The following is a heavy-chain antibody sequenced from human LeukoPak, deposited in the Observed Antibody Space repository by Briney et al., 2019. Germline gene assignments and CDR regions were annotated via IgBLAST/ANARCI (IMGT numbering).Heavy chain of an antibody. CDR1: GFSFADHA. D-gene: IGHD3-16*01. V-gene: IGHV3-49*04. Sequence: GGSLRLSCIASGFSFADHAMSWVRQAPGKGLEWVAFVRSKNYRGTAEYAASVRGRFTISRDDSKSIAYLQMNSLKTEDTAVYYCTRWGYYYGMDVWGQGTTVTVSS. CDR3: TRWGYYYGMDV. J-gene: IGHJ6*02. CDR2: VRSKNYRGTA.